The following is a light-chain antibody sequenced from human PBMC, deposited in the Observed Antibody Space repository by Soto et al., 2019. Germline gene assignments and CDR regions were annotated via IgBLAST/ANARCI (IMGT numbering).Light chain of an antibody. CDR2: EVS. CDR1: SSDVGGYNY. V-gene: IGLV2-14*01. Sequence: QSALTQPASVSGSPGQSITISCTGTSSDVGGYNYVSWYQQHPGKAPKVVIYEVSNRPSWISNRFSGSKSGNTASLTISGLQAEDEADYYCSSYTNSSTLVFGGGTKLTVL. J-gene: IGLJ2*01. CDR3: SSYTNSSTLV.